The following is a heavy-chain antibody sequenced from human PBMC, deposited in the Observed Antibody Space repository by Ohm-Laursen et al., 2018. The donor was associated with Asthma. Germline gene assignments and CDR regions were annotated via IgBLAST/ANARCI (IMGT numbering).Heavy chain of an antibody. CDR1: GITFSDSY. CDR3: ARGRSDGCYWGPCDFNSPLDV. Sequence: GSLRLSCAASGITFSDSYMTWIRQAPGKGLEWISYISASAGTMYYADSVKGRFTISRDNAKKSLFLHMSSLRAEDTAVYYCARGRSDGCYWGPCDFNSPLDVWGQGTTVIVSS. CDR2: ISASAGTM. V-gene: IGHV3-11*01. D-gene: IGHD5-24*01. J-gene: IGHJ6*02.